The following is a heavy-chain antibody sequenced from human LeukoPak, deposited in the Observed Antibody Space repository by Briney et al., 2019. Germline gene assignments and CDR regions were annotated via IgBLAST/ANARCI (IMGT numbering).Heavy chain of an antibody. Sequence: GGSLRLSCAASGFTFSSYAMHWVRQAPGKGLEWVAVISYDGSNKYYADSVKGRFTISRDNSKNTLYLQMNSLRAEDTAVYYCARGKYYYGLKYYSDYWGQGTLVTVSS. CDR1: GFTFSSYA. V-gene: IGHV3-30-3*01. J-gene: IGHJ4*02. CDR2: ISYDGSNK. CDR3: ARGKYYYGLKYYSDY. D-gene: IGHD3-10*01.